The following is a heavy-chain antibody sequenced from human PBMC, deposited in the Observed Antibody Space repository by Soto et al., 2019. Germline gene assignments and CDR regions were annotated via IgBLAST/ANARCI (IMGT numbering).Heavy chain of an antibody. CDR2: IYPGDSDT. CDR3: AGPAMVSNHYYYGMDV. D-gene: IGHD5-18*01. J-gene: IGHJ6*02. CDR1: GYSFTSYW. Sequence: LGESLKISCKGSGYSFTSYWIGWVRQMPGKGLEWMGIIYPGDSDTRYSPSFQGQVTISADKSISTAYLQWSSLKASDTAMYYCAGPAMVSNHYYYGMDVWGQGTTVTVSS. V-gene: IGHV5-51*01.